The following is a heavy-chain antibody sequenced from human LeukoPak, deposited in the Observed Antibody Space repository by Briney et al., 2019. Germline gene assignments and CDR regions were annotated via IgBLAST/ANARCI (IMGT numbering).Heavy chain of an antibody. J-gene: IGHJ5*02. CDR2: IKQDGSEK. Sequence: PGGSLRLSCAASGFTFSSYWMSWVRQAPGKGLEWVANIKQDGSEKYYVDSVKGRFTISRDNAKNSLYLQMNSLRAEDTAVYYCARETTMVRGNWFDPWGQGTLVTVSS. CDR1: GFTFSSYW. D-gene: IGHD3-10*01. V-gene: IGHV3-7*03. CDR3: ARETTMVRGNWFDP.